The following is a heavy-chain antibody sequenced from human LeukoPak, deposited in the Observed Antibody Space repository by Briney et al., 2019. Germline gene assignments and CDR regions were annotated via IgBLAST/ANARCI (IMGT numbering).Heavy chain of an antibody. CDR1: GYTFTSYY. V-gene: IGHV1-46*01. J-gene: IGHJ4*02. CDR3: AGVDLGEGYCSGGSCATFDY. D-gene: IGHD2-15*01. CDR2: INPSGGST. Sequence: ASVKVSCKASGYTFTSYYMHWVRQAPGQGLEWMGIINPSGGSTSYAQKFQGRVTMTRDTSTSTVYMELSSLRSEDTAVYYCAGVDLGEGYCSGGSCATFDYWGQGTLVTVSS.